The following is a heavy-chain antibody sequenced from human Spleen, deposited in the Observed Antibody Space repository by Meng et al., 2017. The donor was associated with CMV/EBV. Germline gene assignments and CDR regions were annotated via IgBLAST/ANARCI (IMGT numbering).Heavy chain of an antibody. Sequence: YTFTSYGSSGVRQAPGQGLEWMGWISAYNGNTNYAQKLQGRVTMTTDTSTSTAYMELRSLRSDDTAVYYCARGGVGKYYDSSGYLFDYWGQGTLVTVSS. CDR3: ARGGVGKYYDSSGYLFDY. D-gene: IGHD3-22*01. J-gene: IGHJ4*02. V-gene: IGHV1-18*01. CDR2: ISAYNGNT. CDR1: YTFTSYG.